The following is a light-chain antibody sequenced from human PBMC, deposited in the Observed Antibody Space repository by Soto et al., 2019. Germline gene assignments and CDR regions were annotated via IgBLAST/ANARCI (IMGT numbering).Light chain of an antibody. CDR3: QHYNSDPWT. CDR1: QTFRRW. J-gene: IGKJ1*01. CDR2: DAS. V-gene: IGKV1-5*01. Sequence: DIEMTQSPSTLSASVGDRLTITCRASQTFRRWLAWYQQRPGKAPKVLIYDASTLESGVPARFSGSGSETEFTLTISSLQPEDSATYYCQHYNSDPWTFGQGTKVEIK.